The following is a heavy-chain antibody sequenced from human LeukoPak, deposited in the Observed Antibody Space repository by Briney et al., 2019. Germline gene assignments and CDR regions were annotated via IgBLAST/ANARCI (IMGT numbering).Heavy chain of an antibody. V-gene: IGHV3-30-3*01. CDR2: ISYDGSNK. J-gene: IGHJ4*02. D-gene: IGHD3-22*01. Sequence: PGGSLRLSCAASGFTFSSYAMHWVRQAPGKGLEWVAVISYDGSNKYYADSVKGRFTISRDSSKNTLYLQMNSLRAEDTAVYYCARDPSSGYYYYFGYWGQGTLVTVSS. CDR1: GFTFSSYA. CDR3: ARDPSSGYYYYFGY.